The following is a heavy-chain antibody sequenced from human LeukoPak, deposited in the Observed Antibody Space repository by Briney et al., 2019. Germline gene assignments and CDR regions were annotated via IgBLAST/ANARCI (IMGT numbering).Heavy chain of an antibody. D-gene: IGHD6-13*01. CDR2: INSNSGGT. V-gene: IGHV1-2*02. CDR1: GYTFTGYY. CDR3: ARESRGRRGYSSSWYGY. Sequence: ASVKVSCKASGYTFTGYYMHWVRQAPGQGLEWMGWINSNSGGTNYAQKFQGRVTMTRDTSISTAYMELSRLRSDDTAVYYCARESRGRRGYSSSWYGYWGQGTLVTVSS. J-gene: IGHJ4*02.